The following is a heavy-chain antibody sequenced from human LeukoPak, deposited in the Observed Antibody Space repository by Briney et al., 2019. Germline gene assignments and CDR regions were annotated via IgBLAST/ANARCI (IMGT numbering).Heavy chain of an antibody. V-gene: IGHV1-2*02. CDR1: GYTFTGYY. CDR3: ARGYSGSDYYYGMDV. CDR2: INPNSGGT. Sequence: EASVKVSCKASGYTFTGYYMHWVRQAPGQGLEWMGWINPNSGGTNYAQKFQGRVTMTRDTSISTAYMELSRLRSDDTAVYYCARGYSGSDYYYGMDVWGQGTTVTVSS. D-gene: IGHD1-26*01. J-gene: IGHJ6*02.